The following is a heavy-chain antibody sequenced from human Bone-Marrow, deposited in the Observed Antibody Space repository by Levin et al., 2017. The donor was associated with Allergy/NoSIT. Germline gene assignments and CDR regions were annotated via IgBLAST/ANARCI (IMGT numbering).Heavy chain of an antibody. CDR2: INWNSGNI. V-gene: IGHV3-9*01. Sequence: GGSLRLSCAASGFSFDDYAMHWVRQVPGKGLEWVSGINWNSGNIDYADSVKGRFTISRDNAKSSLYLQMNSLRTEDTALYFCAKGLSGQAAAALSDWGQGTLVTVSS. D-gene: IGHD6-13*01. J-gene: IGHJ4*02. CDR1: GFSFDDYA. CDR3: AKGLSGQAAAALSD.